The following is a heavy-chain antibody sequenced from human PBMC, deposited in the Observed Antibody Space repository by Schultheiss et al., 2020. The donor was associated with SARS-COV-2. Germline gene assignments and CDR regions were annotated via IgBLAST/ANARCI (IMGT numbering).Heavy chain of an antibody. J-gene: IGHJ4*02. Sequence: SETLSLTCAVYGGSFSDYYMSWIRQPPGKGLEWIGEINDSGSTKYNPSLKSRVTMSLDTSKNQFSLNLDSVTAADTAVYYCARDTSIASYFDYWGQGTLVTVSS. CDR3: ARDTSIASYFDY. CDR1: GGSFSDYY. V-gene: IGHV4-34*01. D-gene: IGHD6-6*01. CDR2: INDSGST.